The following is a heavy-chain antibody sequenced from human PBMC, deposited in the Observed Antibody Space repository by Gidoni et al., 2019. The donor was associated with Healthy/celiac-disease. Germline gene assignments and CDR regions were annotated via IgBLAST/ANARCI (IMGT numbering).Heavy chain of an antibody. CDR1: AFNFSRHA. CDR2: ISGSGGST. Sequence: ELQLLESGGGLVRPVESLRLSCAPSAFNFSRHAMSWVRQAPGKVLEWVSAISGSGGSTYYEDSVKGRFTISRDNSKNTLYLQMNSLRAEDTAVYYCAKDSLEWELSQINDYWGQGTLVTVSS. D-gene: IGHD1-26*01. J-gene: IGHJ4*02. CDR3: AKDSLEWELSQINDY. V-gene: IGHV3-23*01.